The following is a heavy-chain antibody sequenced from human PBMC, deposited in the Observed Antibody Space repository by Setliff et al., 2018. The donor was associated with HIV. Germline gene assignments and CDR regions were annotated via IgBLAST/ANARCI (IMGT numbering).Heavy chain of an antibody. J-gene: IGHJ4*02. CDR1: GFAFSNAW. V-gene: IGHV3-15*01. Sequence: PGGSLRLSCAASGFAFSNAWMSWVRQAPGKGLAWVGRIKSKTDGGTTDYAAPVKGRFTISRDDSKTTLYLQMNSLKTEDTAMYYCATGGGRYLHEWAYWGQGTLVTVSS. D-gene: IGHD3-10*01. CDR2: IKSKTDGGTT. CDR3: ATGGGRYLHEWAY.